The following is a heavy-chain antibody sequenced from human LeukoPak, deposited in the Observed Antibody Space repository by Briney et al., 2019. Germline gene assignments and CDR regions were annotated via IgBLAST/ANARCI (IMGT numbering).Heavy chain of an antibody. J-gene: IGHJ4*02. CDR2: IRSTGSNI. CDR1: GFTLSTYN. D-gene: IGHD3-10*01. Sequence: GGSLRLSCAASGFTLSTYNMNWVRQAPGKGLEWVSYIRSTGSNIYYADSVKGRFTISRDNAKNSLYLQMNSLRADDTAVYYCAKEGDSGSYLDDWGQGTLVTVSS. V-gene: IGHV3-48*01. CDR3: AKEGDSGSYLDD.